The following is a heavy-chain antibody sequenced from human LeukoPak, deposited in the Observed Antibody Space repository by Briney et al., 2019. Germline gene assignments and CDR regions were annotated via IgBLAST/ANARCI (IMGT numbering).Heavy chain of an antibody. J-gene: IGHJ4*02. Sequence: GGSLRLSCAASGFTFSGYSMNWVRQAPGKGLEWVSYISSSSGTIYYADSVKGRFTISRDNANNSLYLQMNSLRVEDTAVYYCARGGAARPDFWGQGTLVTISS. V-gene: IGHV3-48*01. CDR3: ARGGAARPDF. CDR2: ISSSSGTI. CDR1: GFTFSGYS. D-gene: IGHD6-6*01.